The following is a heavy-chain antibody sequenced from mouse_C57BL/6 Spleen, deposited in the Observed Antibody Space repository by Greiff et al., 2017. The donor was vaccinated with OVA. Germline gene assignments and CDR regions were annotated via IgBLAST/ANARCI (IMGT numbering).Heavy chain of an antibody. V-gene: IGHV1-39*01. CDR1: GYSFTDYN. J-gene: IGHJ3*01. Sequence: EVQLQQSGPELVKPGASVKISCKASGYSFTDYNMNWVKQSNGKSLEWIGVINPNYGTTSYNQKFKGKATLTVDQSSSTAYMQLNSLTSEDSAVYYCASPDYCSSSGTWFAYWGQGTLVTVSA. D-gene: IGHD1-1*01. CDR2: INPNYGTT. CDR3: ASPDYCSSSGTWFAY.